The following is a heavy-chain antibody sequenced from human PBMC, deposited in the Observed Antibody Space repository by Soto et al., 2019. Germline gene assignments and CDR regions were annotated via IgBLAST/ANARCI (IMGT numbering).Heavy chain of an antibody. CDR3: ARVVVGSRLSLDY. Sequence: QVQLVQSGAEVKKPGSSVTVSCKASGGTFSSYTISWVRQAPGQGLEWMAGISPIFGTPIYAQKFQDRVTITADDSTMTAYMEMNRLTSEHTAVYYWARVVVGSRLSLDYWGQGTLVTISS. J-gene: IGHJ4*02. CDR2: ISPIFGTP. CDR1: GGTFSSYT. V-gene: IGHV1-69*01. D-gene: IGHD1-26*01.